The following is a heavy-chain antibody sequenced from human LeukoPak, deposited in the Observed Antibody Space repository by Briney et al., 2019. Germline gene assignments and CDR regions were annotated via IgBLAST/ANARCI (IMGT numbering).Heavy chain of an antibody. CDR3: ARALHDFWSYDY. Sequence: PSETLSLTCTVSGGSISSSSYYWGWIRQPPGKGLEWIGSIYYSGSTYYNPSLKSRVTISVDTSKNQFSLKLSSVTAADTAVYYCARALHDFWSYDYWGQGTLVTVSS. V-gene: IGHV4-39*07. CDR1: GGSISSSSYY. CDR2: IYYSGST. D-gene: IGHD3-3*01. J-gene: IGHJ4*02.